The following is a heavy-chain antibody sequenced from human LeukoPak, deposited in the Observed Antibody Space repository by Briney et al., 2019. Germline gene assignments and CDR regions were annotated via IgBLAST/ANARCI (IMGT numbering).Heavy chain of an antibody. V-gene: IGHV4-39*07. Sequence: SETLSLTCTVSGGSISSSSYYWGWIRQPPGKGLEWIGSIYYSGSTYYNPSLKSRVTISVDTSKNQFSLKLSSVTAADTAVYYCAREVATIYDNNWFDPWGQGTLVTVSS. CDR1: GGSISSSSYY. CDR3: AREVATIYDNNWFDP. D-gene: IGHD5-12*01. CDR2: IYYSGST. J-gene: IGHJ5*02.